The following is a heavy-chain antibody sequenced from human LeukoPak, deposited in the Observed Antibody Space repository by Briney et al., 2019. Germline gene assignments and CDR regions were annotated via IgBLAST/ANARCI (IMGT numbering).Heavy chain of an antibody. D-gene: IGHD6-19*01. V-gene: IGHV3-74*01. J-gene: IGHJ6*02. Sequence: GGSLRLSCAASGFTFSTYWIHWVRQAPGKGLVWVSRINSGGSSTSYAHSVKSAFTLSRDTTKNTLYLQRNSLRDEDTAVYYCARSRDSSGPGVWGMDVWGQGTTVTVSS. CDR1: GFTFSTYW. CDR3: ARSRDSSGPGVWGMDV. CDR2: INSGGSST.